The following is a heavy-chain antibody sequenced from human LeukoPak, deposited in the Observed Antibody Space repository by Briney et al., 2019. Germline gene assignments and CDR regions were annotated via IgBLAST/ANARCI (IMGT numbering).Heavy chain of an antibody. CDR3: AKDSGIYVDFDY. Sequence: GASLRLSCAASGFTFRSYAMSWVRQAPGKGLEWVSTFSGSGGSTYYADSVKGRFTISRDNSKNTVYLQMNSLRSEDTAVYYCAKDSGIYVDFDYWGQGTLVTVSS. J-gene: IGHJ4*02. CDR2: FSGSGGST. V-gene: IGHV3-23*01. D-gene: IGHD1-26*01. CDR1: GFTFRSYA.